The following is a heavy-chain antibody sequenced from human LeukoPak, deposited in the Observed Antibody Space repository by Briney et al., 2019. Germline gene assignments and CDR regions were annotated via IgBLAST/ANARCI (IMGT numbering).Heavy chain of an antibody. CDR2: INQDGSEI. D-gene: IGHD3-22*01. V-gene: IGHV3-7*01. J-gene: IGHJ2*01. Sequence: GGSLRLSCAASGFTFSNYWMSWVRQAPGKGLEWLANINQDGSEIYYVDSVKGRFTISRDNGKNSLYLQINSLRADDTAVYYCARDQGSMIVVRTTTWFFDLWGRGTLVTVSS. CDR1: GFTFSNYW. CDR3: ARDQGSMIVVRTTTWFFDL.